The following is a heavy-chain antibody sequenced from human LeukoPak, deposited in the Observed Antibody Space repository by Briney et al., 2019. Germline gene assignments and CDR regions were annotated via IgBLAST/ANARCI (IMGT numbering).Heavy chain of an antibody. CDR3: ASGFRGYDMNWFDP. V-gene: IGHV3-21*01. D-gene: IGHD5-12*01. CDR1: ALTFSRYS. CDR2: ISSSSSYI. Sequence: RGALRLSCAASALTFSRYSMNWVRQAPGKGLEWVPSISSSSSYIYYADSVKGRFTISRDNAKNSLYLQMNSLRAEDTAVYYCASGFRGYDMNWFDPWGQGTLVTVSS. J-gene: IGHJ5*02.